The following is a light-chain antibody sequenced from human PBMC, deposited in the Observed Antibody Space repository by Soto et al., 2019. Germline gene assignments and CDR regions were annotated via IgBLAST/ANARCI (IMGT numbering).Light chain of an antibody. J-gene: IGKJ4*01. Sequence: DIVMTQSPVSLAVSLGERATINCKSSQSVLHSSNNKNYLAWYQQKPGQPPKLLIYWASTRESGVPDRISGSGSGTDFTLTISSLQAEDVAVYYCQQYYSTPLTFGGGTKVEIK. V-gene: IGKV4-1*01. CDR1: QSVLHSSNNKNY. CDR3: QQYYSTPLT. CDR2: WAS.